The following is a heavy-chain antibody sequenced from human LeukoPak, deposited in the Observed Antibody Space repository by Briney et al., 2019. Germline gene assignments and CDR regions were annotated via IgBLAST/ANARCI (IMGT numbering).Heavy chain of an antibody. D-gene: IGHD3-22*01. J-gene: IGHJ4*02. CDR1: SESFGGYY. V-gene: IGHV4-34*01. CDR3: ARGVRYYYDTGGFYFDA. Sequence: PSETLSLTCAVYSESFGGYYWTWIRQSPGKGLEWIGEINHSGNTKYLPALKSRVTISADTSKKQISLTLTSLTAADTAVYYCARGVRYYYDTGGFYFDAWGQGTLVTVSS. CDR2: INHSGNT.